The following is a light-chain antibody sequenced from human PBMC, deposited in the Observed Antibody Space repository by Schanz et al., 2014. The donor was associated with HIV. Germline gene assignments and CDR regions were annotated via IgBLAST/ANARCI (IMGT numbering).Light chain of an antibody. CDR2: DNN. CDR3: GTCDSSLNAVV. J-gene: IGLJ2*01. Sequence: QSVLTQPPSASGTPGQRVTISCSGSSSNIGSNTVNWYQQLPGTAPKLLIYDNNKRPSGIPDRFSGSKSGTSATLGITGLQTGEEADYYCGTCDSSLNAVVFGGGTKLTVL. CDR1: SSNIGSNT. V-gene: IGLV1-51*01.